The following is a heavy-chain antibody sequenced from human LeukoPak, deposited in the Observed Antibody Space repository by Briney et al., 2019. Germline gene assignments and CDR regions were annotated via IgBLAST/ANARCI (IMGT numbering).Heavy chain of an antibody. CDR1: GVSISGYY. D-gene: IGHD3-22*01. V-gene: IGHV4-59*01. J-gene: IGHJ3*02. CDR3: ARYYYDSSGYYAFDI. Sequence: SETLSLTCSVSGVSISGYYWSWIRQPPGKGLEWIGYIYDSGSTNYNPSLKCRVTISADTSKNQFSLRLSSVTAADTAVYYCARYYYDSSGYYAFDIWGQGTMVTVSS. CDR2: IYDSGST.